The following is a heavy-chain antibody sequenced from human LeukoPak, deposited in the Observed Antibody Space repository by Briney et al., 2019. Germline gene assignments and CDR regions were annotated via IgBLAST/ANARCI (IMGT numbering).Heavy chain of an antibody. D-gene: IGHD5-24*01. CDR1: GGSISSYY. Sequence: SETLSLTCTVSGGSISSYYWSWIRQPPGKGLEWIGYIYYSGSTNYNPSLKSRVTISVDTSKNQFSLKLSSVTAADTAVYYCARSRRDGYNYYFDYWGRGTLVTVSS. J-gene: IGHJ4*02. CDR3: ARSRRDGYNYYFDY. V-gene: IGHV4-59*01. CDR2: IYYSGST.